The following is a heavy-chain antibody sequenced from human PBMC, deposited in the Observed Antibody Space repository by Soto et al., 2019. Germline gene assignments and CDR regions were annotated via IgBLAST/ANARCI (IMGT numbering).Heavy chain of an antibody. V-gene: IGHV4-34*01. CDR1: GGSFSGYY. Sequence: QVQLQQWGAGLLKPSETLSLTCAVYGGSFSGYYWSWIRQPPGKGLEWIGEINHSGSTNYNPSLKSGVTISLDTSKIQFSLKLSSVTAADTAVYYCARRFAHYDILTGYLYFDYWGQGTLVTVSS. D-gene: IGHD3-9*01. J-gene: IGHJ4*02. CDR2: INHSGST. CDR3: ARRFAHYDILTGYLYFDY.